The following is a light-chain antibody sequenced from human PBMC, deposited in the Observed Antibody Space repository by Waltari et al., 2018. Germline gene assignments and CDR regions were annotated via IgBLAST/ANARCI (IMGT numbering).Light chain of an antibody. CDR3: QYYGSSAS. Sequence: DIVLTQSPGTLSLSPGERGTLSCRASQRVNSNYLAWYQHKPGQAPRLLIYGAISRATGIPDRFSGSGSGTDFTLTISRLEPEDFAVYYCQYYGSSASFGPGTKVDI. V-gene: IGKV3-20*01. CDR2: GAI. J-gene: IGKJ3*01. CDR1: QRVNSNY.